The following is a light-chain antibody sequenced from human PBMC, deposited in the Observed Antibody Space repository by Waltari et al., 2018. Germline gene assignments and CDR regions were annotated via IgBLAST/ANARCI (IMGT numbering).Light chain of an antibody. V-gene: IGKV3-20*01. J-gene: IGKJ1*01. Sequence: EIVLTQSPGTLSLPPGERATLSCRASQSVSRALAWYQQKPGQAPRLPIYGASSRATGISDRFSGSGSGTDFSLTISRLEPEDFAVYYCQHYVRLPATFGQGTKVEIK. CDR3: QHYVRLPAT. CDR2: GAS. CDR1: QSVSRA.